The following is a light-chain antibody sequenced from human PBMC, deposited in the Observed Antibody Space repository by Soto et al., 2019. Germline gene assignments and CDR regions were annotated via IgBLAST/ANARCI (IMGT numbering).Light chain of an antibody. Sequence: EIVTTQSPATLSVSPGERATLSCRASQSVSSDLAWYHQKPGQAPRLLIYGASTRATGIPARFSGSGSGTEFTLTVSSLQSEDFAFYYCQQYNNWPLTFGGGTKVDIK. CDR1: QSVSSD. V-gene: IGKV3-15*01. J-gene: IGKJ4*01. CDR3: QQYNNWPLT. CDR2: GAS.